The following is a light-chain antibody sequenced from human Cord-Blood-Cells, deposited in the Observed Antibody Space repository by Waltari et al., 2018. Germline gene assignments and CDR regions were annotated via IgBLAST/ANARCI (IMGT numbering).Light chain of an antibody. Sequence: QSVLTQPPSASGTPGQRVTISCSGRSSDIGSNTVNWYQQLPGPAPKLLIDRNNQRPSGVPDRFSGSKSGASASLAISGLQSEDEADYYCAAWDDSLNGWVFGGGTKLTVL. CDR1: SSDIGSNT. V-gene: IGLV1-44*01. CDR3: AAWDDSLNGWV. J-gene: IGLJ3*02. CDR2: RNN.